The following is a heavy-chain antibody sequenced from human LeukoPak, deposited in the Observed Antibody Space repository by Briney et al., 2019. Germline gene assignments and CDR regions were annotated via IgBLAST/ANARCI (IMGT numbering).Heavy chain of an antibody. D-gene: IGHD5-12*01. CDR1: GFTFSSYG. Sequence: PGRSLRLSCAASGFTFSSYGMHWVRQAPGRGLEWVAVIWNDGSHKYYADSVKGRFTISRDNSKNTLYLQMNSLRAEDTAVYYCARLSGYEKGYVFDIRGQGTMVTVSS. V-gene: IGHV3-33*01. CDR2: IWNDGSHK. J-gene: IGHJ3*02. CDR3: ARLSGYEKGYVFDI.